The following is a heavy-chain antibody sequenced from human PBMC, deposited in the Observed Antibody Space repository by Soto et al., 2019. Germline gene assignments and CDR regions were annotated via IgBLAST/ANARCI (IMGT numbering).Heavy chain of an antibody. CDR2: IIPIFGTA. CDR3: ARGGVTYYYDSSGYYLNYFDY. V-gene: IGHV1-69*13. J-gene: IGHJ4*02. D-gene: IGHD3-22*01. CDR1: GGTFSSYA. Sequence: SVKVSCKASGGTFSSYAISWVRQAPGQGLEWMGGIIPIFGTANYAQKFQGRVTITADESTSTAYMELSSLRSEDTAVYYCARGGVTYYYDSSGYYLNYFDYWGQGTLVTVSS.